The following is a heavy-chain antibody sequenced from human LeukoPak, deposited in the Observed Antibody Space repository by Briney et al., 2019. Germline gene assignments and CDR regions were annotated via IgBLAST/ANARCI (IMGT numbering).Heavy chain of an antibody. Sequence: GGSLRLSCAASGFTFSSNAMTWVRQAPGKGLEWVSAIHGSDDNTHYADSVKGRFTISRDKSKNTLYLQMNSLRAEDTALYYCASDHYYDSSGYLYWGQGTLVTVSS. CDR1: GFTFSSNA. D-gene: IGHD3-22*01. V-gene: IGHV3-23*01. CDR2: IHGSDDNT. CDR3: ASDHYYDSSGYLY. J-gene: IGHJ4*02.